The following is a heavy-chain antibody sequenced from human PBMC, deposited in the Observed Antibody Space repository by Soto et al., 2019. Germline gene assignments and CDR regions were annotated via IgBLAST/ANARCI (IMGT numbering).Heavy chain of an antibody. CDR2: IKQDGSEE. J-gene: IGHJ6*02. V-gene: IGHV3-7*01. Sequence: EVQLVESGGGLVQPGGSLRLSCVDSGFTFSSYWMSWVRQAPVKGLEWVGNIKQDGSEENYVDYVKGRFTISRDNATNSMYLQVNSLRVEDTAVYYCARVAATGRGWAVWGQGTTVVVSS. D-gene: IGHD6-13*01. CDR1: GFTFSSYW. CDR3: ARVAATGRGWAV.